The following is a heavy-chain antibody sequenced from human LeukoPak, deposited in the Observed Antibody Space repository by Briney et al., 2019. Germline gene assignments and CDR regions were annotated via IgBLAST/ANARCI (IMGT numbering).Heavy chain of an antibody. CDR3: ARGSGSAFDY. CDR1: GFTFSSYI. J-gene: IGHJ4*02. Sequence: GGSLRHSCAASGFTFSSYIVNWVRQAPGKGLEWVSYISSSSSPIYYADSVKGRFTISRDNAKNSLYLQMNSLRDEDTAVYYCARGSGSAFDYWGQGTLVTVSS. V-gene: IGHV3-48*02. CDR2: ISSSSSPI. D-gene: IGHD2-15*01.